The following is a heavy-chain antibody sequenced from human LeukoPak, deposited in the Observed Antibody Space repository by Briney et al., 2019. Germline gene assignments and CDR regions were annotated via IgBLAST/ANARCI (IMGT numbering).Heavy chain of an antibody. Sequence: SETLSLTCAVYGGSFGGYYWSWIRQPPGKGLEWIGEINHSGSTNYNPSLKSRVTISVDTSKNQFSLKLSSVTAADTAVYYCARGCRSGYCVLTNWGQGTLVTVSS. V-gene: IGHV4-34*01. CDR1: GGSFGGYY. J-gene: IGHJ4*02. CDR2: INHSGST. CDR3: ARGCRSGYCVLTN. D-gene: IGHD3-22*01.